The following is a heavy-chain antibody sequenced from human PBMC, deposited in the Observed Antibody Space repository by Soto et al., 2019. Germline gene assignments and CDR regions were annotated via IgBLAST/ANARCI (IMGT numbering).Heavy chain of an antibody. CDR1: GYTFRYFG. Sequence: QIQLLQSGAEVKKPGASVKVTCKATGYTFRYFGISWVRQAPGQGLEWMGWISAYNANANYAQKFQGRLTMTADTSTSTAYMELRSLRSDDTAVSYCARENSYFDYWGQGTLVTVSS. CDR3: ARENSYFDY. CDR2: ISAYNANA. V-gene: IGHV1-18*01. J-gene: IGHJ4*02.